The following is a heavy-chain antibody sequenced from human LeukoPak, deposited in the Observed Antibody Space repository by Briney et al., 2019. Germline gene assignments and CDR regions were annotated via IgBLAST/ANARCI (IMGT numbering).Heavy chain of an antibody. CDR2: FYYSGST. CDR1: GGSLSSYY. Sequence: SETLSLTCTVSGGSLSSYYWGWIRQPPGKGMGWVGYFYYSGSTNYNPSLKSRVTISVDTSKNQFSLKLSSVTAADTAVYYCASLYGDSDAFDIWGQGTMVTVSS. J-gene: IGHJ3*02. D-gene: IGHD4-17*01. CDR3: ASLYGDSDAFDI. V-gene: IGHV4-59*01.